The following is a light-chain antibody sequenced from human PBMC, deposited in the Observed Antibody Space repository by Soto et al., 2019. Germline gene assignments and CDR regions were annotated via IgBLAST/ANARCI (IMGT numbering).Light chain of an antibody. Sequence: DIRVTQSPSTLSAFVGDRVILTCRASQNVNIWLAWYQQRPRKAPKLLIYDASSLESGVPSRFSGSGSGTEFTLTISSLQPDDFATYYCQQYNSYPWTFGQGTKVAIK. V-gene: IGKV1-5*01. CDR2: DAS. CDR3: QQYNSYPWT. CDR1: QNVNIW. J-gene: IGKJ1*01.